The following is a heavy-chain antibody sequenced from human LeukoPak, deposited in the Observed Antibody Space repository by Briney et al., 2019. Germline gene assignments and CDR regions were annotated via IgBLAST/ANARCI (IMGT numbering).Heavy chain of an antibody. J-gene: IGHJ4*02. CDR2: INSSSRYI. V-gene: IGHV3-21*01. CDR1: GFTFSIYS. CDR3: ARDAEYYYGSGSYYSDY. D-gene: IGHD3-10*01. Sequence: GGSLRLSCAASGFTFSIYSMNCVRQGPGTGLEWGSSINSSSRYIYYADSVRGRFTISRDNAKNSLYLQMNSLRAEDTAVYYCARDAEYYYGSGSYYSDYWGQGTLVTVSS.